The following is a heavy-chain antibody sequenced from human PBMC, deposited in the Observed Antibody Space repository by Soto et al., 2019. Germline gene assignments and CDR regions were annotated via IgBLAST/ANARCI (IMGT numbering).Heavy chain of an antibody. J-gene: IGHJ5*02. CDR2: IYYSGST. CDR3: ARDLRVPAPIHGSYNWFDP. D-gene: IGHD2-2*02. CDR1: GGSISSYY. Sequence: PSETLSLTCTVSGGSISSYYWSWIRQPPGKGLEWIGYIYYSGSTNYNPSLKSRVTISVDTSKNQFSLKLSSVTAADTAVYYCARDLRVPAPIHGSYNWFDPWGQGTLVTVSS. V-gene: IGHV4-59*01.